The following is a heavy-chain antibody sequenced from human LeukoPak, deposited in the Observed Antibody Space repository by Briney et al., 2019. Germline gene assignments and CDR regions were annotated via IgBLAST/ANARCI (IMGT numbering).Heavy chain of an antibody. J-gene: IGHJ4*02. CDR1: GFTFSSYS. CDR2: ISSSSYI. D-gene: IGHD2-2*01. Sequence: GGSLRLSCAASGFTFSSYSMNWVRQAPGKGLEWVSSISSSSYIYYADSVKGRFTISRDNAKNSLYLQMNSLRAEDTAVYYCARDPIVVVPTAMPEVDYWGQGTLVTVSS. V-gene: IGHV3-21*01. CDR3: ARDPIVVVPTAMPEVDY.